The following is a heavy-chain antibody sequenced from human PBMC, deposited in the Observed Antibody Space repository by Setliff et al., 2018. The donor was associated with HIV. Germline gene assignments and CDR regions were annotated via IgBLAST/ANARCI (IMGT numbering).Heavy chain of an antibody. CDR1: GYTFATYA. CDR3: ARGRGNDYGDYSYSYYMDV. V-gene: IGHV1-3*01. J-gene: IGHJ6*03. CDR2: INPGNGNT. D-gene: IGHD4-17*01. Sequence: GASVKVSCKASGYTFATYAVLLVRQAPGQRLESMCWINPGNGNTKYSKKFHGRVTISMDASATILYMELSSLRSEDTAVYYCARGRGNDYGDYSYSYYMDVWGKGTTVTVSS.